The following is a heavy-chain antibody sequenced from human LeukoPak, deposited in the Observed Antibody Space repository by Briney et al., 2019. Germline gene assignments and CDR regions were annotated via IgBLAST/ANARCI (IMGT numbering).Heavy chain of an antibody. CDR2: ISGSGGST. CDR3: ATMVTSPTYYYDSSGYEDY. Sequence: GGSLRLSCAASGFTFSSYAMSWVRQTPGKGLEWVSAISGSGGSTYYADSVKGRFTISRDNSKNTLYLQMNSLRAEDTAVYYCATMVTSPTYYYDSSGYEDYWGQGTLVTVSS. D-gene: IGHD3-22*01. CDR1: GFTFSSYA. V-gene: IGHV3-23*01. J-gene: IGHJ4*02.